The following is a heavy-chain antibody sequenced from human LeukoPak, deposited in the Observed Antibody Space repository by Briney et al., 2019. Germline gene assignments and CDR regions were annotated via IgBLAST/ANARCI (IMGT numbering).Heavy chain of an antibody. CDR2: INPNSGGT. V-gene: IGHV1-2*02. CDR3: ARVFDSSGYSKTPYYGMDV. J-gene: IGHJ6*02. D-gene: IGHD3-22*01. CDR1: GYTFTGYY. Sequence: GASVKVSCKASGYTFTGYYMHWVRQAPGQGLEWMGWINPNSGGTNYAQKFQGRVTMTRDTSISTAYMELSRLRSDDTAVYYRARVFDSSGYSKTPYYGMDVWGQGTTVTVSS.